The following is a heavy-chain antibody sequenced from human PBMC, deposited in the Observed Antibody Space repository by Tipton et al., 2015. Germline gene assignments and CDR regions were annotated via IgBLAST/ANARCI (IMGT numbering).Heavy chain of an antibody. J-gene: IGHJ4*02. CDR3: VRGGAVSGQRTPFDY. Sequence: QSGPEGKKPGASVRVSCKASGYTFITYNMHWVRQAPGQGLEWMGFINPRGGTITNTQSFQGRVTLTRDTSTSTVYMELTSLRSEDTAMYYCVRGGAVSGQRTPFDYWGQGTLVTVSS. CDR1: GYTFITYN. CDR2: INPRGGTI. D-gene: IGHD1-26*01. V-gene: IGHV1-46*03.